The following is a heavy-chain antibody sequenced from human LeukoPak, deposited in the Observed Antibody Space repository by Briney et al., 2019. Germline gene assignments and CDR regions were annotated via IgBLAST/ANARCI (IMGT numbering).Heavy chain of an antibody. Sequence: GGSLRLSCAASGFTFNNDWMHWGRLVPGKGLVWVSRINIDGSSRNFADSVRGRFSIVRENARNTVHLQMHRLRGDDTAVYYCTRGRSGFSYYSAMDVWGQGTTVTVSS. CDR3: TRGRSGFSYYSAMDV. V-gene: IGHV3-74*01. D-gene: IGHD3-10*01. J-gene: IGHJ6*02. CDR1: GFTFNNDW. CDR2: INIDGSSR.